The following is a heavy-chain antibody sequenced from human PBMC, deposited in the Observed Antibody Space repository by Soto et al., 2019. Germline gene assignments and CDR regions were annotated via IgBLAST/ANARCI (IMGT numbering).Heavy chain of an antibody. Sequence: PGESLKISCKGSGYSFTSYWISWVRQMPGKGLEWMGRIDPSDSYTNYSPPFQGHVTISADKSISTAYLQWSSLKASDTAMYYCARHDPFTIFGVVNHYGMDVWGQGTTVTV. CDR1: GYSFTSYW. CDR2: IDPSDSYT. D-gene: IGHD3-3*01. J-gene: IGHJ6*02. V-gene: IGHV5-10-1*01. CDR3: ARHDPFTIFGVVNHYGMDV.